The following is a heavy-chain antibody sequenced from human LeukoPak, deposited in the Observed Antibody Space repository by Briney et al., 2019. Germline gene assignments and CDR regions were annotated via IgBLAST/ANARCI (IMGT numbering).Heavy chain of an antibody. Sequence: SETLSLTCTVSGGSISSGGYYWSWIRQHPGKGLEWIGYIYYSGSTYYNPSLKSRVTISVDTSKNQFSLKLSSVTAADTAVYYCASGPRFLEWLSSWGQGTLVTVSS. D-gene: IGHD3-3*01. CDR3: ASGPRFLEWLSS. CDR1: GGSISSGGYY. J-gene: IGHJ5*02. CDR2: IYYSGST. V-gene: IGHV4-31*03.